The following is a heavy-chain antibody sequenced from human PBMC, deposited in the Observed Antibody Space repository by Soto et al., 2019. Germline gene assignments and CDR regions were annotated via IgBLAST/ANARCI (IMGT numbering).Heavy chain of an antibody. Sequence: ASVKVSCKASGGTFSSHAVSWVRQAPGQGLEWMGGIIPIFGTAKYAQRFQGRVTIIADESTSTAYMELSSLRSEDTAVYYCASRRSSGWGRYFDYWGQGTLVTVSS. D-gene: IGHD6-19*01. J-gene: IGHJ4*02. CDR1: GGTFSSHA. CDR2: IIPIFGTA. CDR3: ASRRSSGWGRYFDY. V-gene: IGHV1-69*13.